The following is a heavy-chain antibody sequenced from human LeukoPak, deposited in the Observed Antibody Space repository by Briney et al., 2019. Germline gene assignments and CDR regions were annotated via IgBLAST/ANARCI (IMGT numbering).Heavy chain of an antibody. J-gene: IGHJ6*03. CDR1: GFTFSSYC. CDR3: AKMGKTENLNGSGRFSYYYYMDV. V-gene: IGHV3-21*01. CDR2: ISSSSSYT. D-gene: IGHD3-10*01. Sequence: AGSLSLSCAVSGFTFSSYCMNWVRQPPGKGLEWVSSISSSSSYTYYADSMKGRFTTCRDTSKNTLYLQMNSLRAEDTAVYYCAKMGKTENLNGSGRFSYYYYMDVWGKGTTVTISS.